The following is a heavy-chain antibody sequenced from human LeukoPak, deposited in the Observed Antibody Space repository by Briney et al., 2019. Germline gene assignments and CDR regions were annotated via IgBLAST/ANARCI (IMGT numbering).Heavy chain of an antibody. V-gene: IGHV1-69*06. J-gene: IGHJ3*02. CDR1: GGTFSSYA. CDR2: IIPIFGTA. CDR3: ARGFVDIERVETFDI. D-gene: IGHD5-12*01. Sequence: GASVKVSCKASGGTFSSYAISWVRQAPGQGLEWMGGIIPIFGTANYAQKFQGRVTITADKSTSTAYMELSSLRSEDTAVYYCARGFVDIERVETFDIWGQGTVVTVSS.